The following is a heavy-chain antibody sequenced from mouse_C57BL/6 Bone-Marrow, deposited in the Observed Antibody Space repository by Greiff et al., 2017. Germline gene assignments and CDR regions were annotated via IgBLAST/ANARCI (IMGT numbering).Heavy chain of an antibody. J-gene: IGHJ2*01. CDR3: ERRDWDGDY. Sequence: VQLQQPGAELVMPGASVKLSCKASGYTFTSYWMHWVKQRPGQGLEWIGEIDPSDSYTNYNQKFKGKSTLTVDKSSSTAYMQLSSLTSEDSAVYYCERRDWDGDYWGQGTTLTVSS. CDR1: GYTFTSYW. CDR2: IDPSDSYT. D-gene: IGHD4-1*01. V-gene: IGHV1-69*01.